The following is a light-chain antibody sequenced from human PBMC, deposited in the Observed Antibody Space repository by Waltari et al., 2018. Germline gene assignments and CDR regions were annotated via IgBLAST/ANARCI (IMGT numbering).Light chain of an antibody. V-gene: IGKV1-33*01. J-gene: IGKJ5*01. CDR3: QQFYNYPPT. Sequence: DIQMTQSPSSLSASVGDRVTITCQASQDISNSLNWYQQKPGKAPKLLIYAASKLETGVPSRFSGRGSGTDFTFTISSLQPEDIATYYCQQFYNYPPTFGQGTRLEIK. CDR1: QDISNS. CDR2: AAS.